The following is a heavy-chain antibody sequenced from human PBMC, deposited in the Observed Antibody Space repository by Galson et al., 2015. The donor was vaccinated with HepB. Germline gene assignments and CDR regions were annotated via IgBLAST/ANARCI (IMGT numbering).Heavy chain of an antibody. CDR3: ARDLPWELLPGGYFDY. D-gene: IGHD1-26*01. V-gene: IGHV3-48*03. CDR1: GFTFSSYE. J-gene: IGHJ4*02. CDR2: ISSSGSTI. Sequence: SLRLSCAASGFTFSSYEMNWVRQAPGKGLEWVSYISSSGSTIYYADSVKGRFTISRDNAKNTLYLQMNSLRAEDTAVYYCARDLPWELLPGGYFDYWGQGTLVTVSS.